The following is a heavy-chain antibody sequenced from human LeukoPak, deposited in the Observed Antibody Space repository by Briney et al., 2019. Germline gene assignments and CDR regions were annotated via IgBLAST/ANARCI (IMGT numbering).Heavy chain of an antibody. Sequence: PGGSLRLSCAASGFTFSSYWMHWVRQVPGQGLVWVSHIDGDGRITNYGDSVKGRFTISRDNAKNILYLQMNSLRAEDTGVYYCTSTFDRWCEIVWGQGTLVTVSS. V-gene: IGHV3-74*01. CDR3: TSTFDRWCEIV. D-gene: IGHD3-9*01. CDR2: IDGDGRIT. J-gene: IGHJ4*02. CDR1: GFTFSSYW.